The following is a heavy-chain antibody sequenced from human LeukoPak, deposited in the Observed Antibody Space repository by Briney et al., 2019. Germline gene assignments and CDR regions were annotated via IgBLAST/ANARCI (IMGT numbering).Heavy chain of an antibody. CDR1: GYTFTGYY. V-gene: IGHV1-2*02. CDR2: IDPNSGGT. CDR3: ARNRGGTDRYFQD. Sequence: GASVKVSCKASGYTFTGYYMHWVRQAPGQGLEWMGWIDPNSGGTKYAQKFQGRVTMTRDTSINTDYMELNRLISDDTAVYYCARNRGGTDRYFQDWGQGTLVTVPS. J-gene: IGHJ1*01. D-gene: IGHD1-26*01.